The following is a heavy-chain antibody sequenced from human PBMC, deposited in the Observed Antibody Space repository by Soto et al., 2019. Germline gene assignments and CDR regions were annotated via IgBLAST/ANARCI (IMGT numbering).Heavy chain of an antibody. J-gene: IGHJ6*02. Sequence: PGGSLRLSCAASGFTFSSYWMHWVRQAPGKGLVWVSRINSDGSSTSYADSVKGRFTISRDNAKNTLYLQMNSLRAEDTAVHYCARVRAYDFWSGYSWGYYYYGMDVWGQGTTVTVSS. D-gene: IGHD3-3*01. CDR3: ARVRAYDFWSGYSWGYYYYGMDV. CDR1: GFTFSSYW. CDR2: INSDGSST. V-gene: IGHV3-74*01.